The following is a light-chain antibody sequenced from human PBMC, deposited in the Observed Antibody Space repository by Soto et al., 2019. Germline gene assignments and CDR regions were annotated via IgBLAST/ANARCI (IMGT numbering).Light chain of an antibody. CDR1: QSISSW. V-gene: IGKV1-5*01. Sequence: DIQMTQSPSTLSASVGDRVTITCRASQSISSWLAWYQQKLGRAPRLLIYDASSLESGVPSRFSGSGYGTEFTPTISSLQPDDFATYYCQQYNTYSSLTFGGGTKGDIK. CDR3: QQYNTYSSLT. J-gene: IGKJ4*01. CDR2: DAS.